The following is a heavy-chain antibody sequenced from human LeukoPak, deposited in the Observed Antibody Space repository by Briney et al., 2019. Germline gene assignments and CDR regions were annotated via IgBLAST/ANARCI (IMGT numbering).Heavy chain of an antibody. V-gene: IGHV1-69*04. CDR2: IIPITGKA. CDR3: ARVIMTRPLYSTSARGSDDCDSMDF. J-gene: IGHJ4*01. D-gene: IGHD6-6*01. CDR1: GCTFSNYG. Sequence: ASVNVTCKASGCTFSNYGITWVRQVPGQGLEWMASIIPITGKANIAQRFQGRVTMTADKSTSTAYMELSSLRSDDTAVYYCARVIMTRPLYSTSARGSDDCDSMDFWGQGTPVTVSS.